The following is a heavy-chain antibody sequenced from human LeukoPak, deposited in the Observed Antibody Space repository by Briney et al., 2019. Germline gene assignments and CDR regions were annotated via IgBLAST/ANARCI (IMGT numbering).Heavy chain of an antibody. D-gene: IGHD1-1*01. CDR3: ARDHYIAGTQYYYYYMDV. J-gene: IGHJ6*03. Sequence: SETLSLTRTVSGGSISSYYWSWIRQPPGKGLEWIGHIYYSGSNNYNPSLKSRVTISVDTYKNQFSLKLSSVTAADTAVYYCARDHYIAGTQYYYYYMDVWGKGTTVTVSS. CDR1: GGSISSYY. V-gene: IGHV4-59*01. CDR2: IYYSGSN.